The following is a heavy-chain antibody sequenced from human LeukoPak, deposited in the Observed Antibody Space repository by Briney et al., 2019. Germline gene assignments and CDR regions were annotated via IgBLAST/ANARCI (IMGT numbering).Heavy chain of an antibody. CDR2: ISSSSSYI. CDR3: ARNGYYGLGSYYAFDI. V-gene: IGHV3-21*01. Sequence: GGSLRLSCAASGFTFSSYSMNWVRQAPGKGLEWVSSISSSSSYIYYADSVKGRFTISRDNAKNSLYLQMNSLRAEDTAVFFCARNGYYGLGSYYAFDIWGQGTMVTVSS. D-gene: IGHD3-10*01. J-gene: IGHJ3*02. CDR1: GFTFSSYS.